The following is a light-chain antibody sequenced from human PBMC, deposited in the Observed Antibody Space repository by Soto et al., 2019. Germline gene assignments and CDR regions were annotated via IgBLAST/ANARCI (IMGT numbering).Light chain of an antibody. CDR1: SSDVGSYNL. CDR3: CSYAGSSPL. J-gene: IGLJ2*01. Sequence: QSALTQPASVSGSPGQSITISCTGTSSDVGSYNLVSWYQQHPGKAPKLMIYEGSKRPSGVSNRFSGSKSGNTASLTISGLQAEDEADYYCCSYAGSSPLFGGGTKLTV. CDR2: EGS. V-gene: IGLV2-23*01.